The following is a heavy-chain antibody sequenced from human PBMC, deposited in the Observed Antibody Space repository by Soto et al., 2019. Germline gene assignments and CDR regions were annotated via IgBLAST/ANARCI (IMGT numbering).Heavy chain of an antibody. CDR3: VRATLSWGHYYFRGLDV. CDR1: GFMFGTYW. D-gene: IGHD3-22*01. Sequence: GGSLRLSCAATGFMFGTYWMSWVRQAPGKGLEGVANIKHDGNEKYYADSVKGRFTVSRDNVKNFLHLQMSSLRGDDTGVYFCVRATLSWGHYYFRGLDVWGQGTTVTVSS. CDR2: IKHDGNEK. V-gene: IGHV3-7*01. J-gene: IGHJ6*02.